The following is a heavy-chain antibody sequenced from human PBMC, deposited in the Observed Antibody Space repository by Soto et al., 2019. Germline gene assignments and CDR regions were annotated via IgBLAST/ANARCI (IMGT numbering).Heavy chain of an antibody. D-gene: IGHD4-17*01. V-gene: IGHV3-74*01. CDR3: ARGTVRDHDFGDH. CDR2: MSSDGSST. CDR1: GFTFSTYW. Sequence: EEQLVESGGDLVQPGGSLRLSCAASGFTFSTYWMHWVRQVPGKGPEWVSRMSSDGSSTAYADSVRGRFIISRDNAKNTLYLQMNSLRVDDTAVYYCARGTVRDHDFGDHWGLGTLVAVSS. J-gene: IGHJ4*02.